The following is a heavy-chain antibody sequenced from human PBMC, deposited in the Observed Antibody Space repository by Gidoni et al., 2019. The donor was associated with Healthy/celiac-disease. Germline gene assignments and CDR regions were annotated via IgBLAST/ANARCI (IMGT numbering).Heavy chain of an antibody. CDR1: GGSFSGYY. CDR3: ARGLWGGYGS. V-gene: IGHV4-34*01. D-gene: IGHD5-12*01. Sequence: QVQLQQWGAGLLKPSETLSLPCAVYGGSFSGYYWSWIRQPPGKGLEWIGEINHSGSTNYNPSLKSRVTISVDTSKNQFSLKLSSVTAADTAVYYCARGLWGGYGSWGQGTLVTVSS. J-gene: IGHJ5*02. CDR2: INHSGST.